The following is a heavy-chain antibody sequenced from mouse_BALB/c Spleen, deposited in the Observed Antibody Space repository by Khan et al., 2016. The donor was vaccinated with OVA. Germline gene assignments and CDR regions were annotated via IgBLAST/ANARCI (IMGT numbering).Heavy chain of an antibody. D-gene: IGHD1-1*01. CDR3: ARSGTTVVPSWYFDV. CDR1: GYSITSGYS. J-gene: IGHJ1*01. Sequence: EVQLVESGPDLVKPSQSLSLTCTVTGYSITSGYSWHWIRQFPGNKLEWMGYIHYSGSTNYNPSLKSRISITRDTSKNQFFLQLNSVTTEDTATFYCARSGTTVVPSWYFDVWGAGTTVTVSS. V-gene: IGHV3-1*02. CDR2: IHYSGST.